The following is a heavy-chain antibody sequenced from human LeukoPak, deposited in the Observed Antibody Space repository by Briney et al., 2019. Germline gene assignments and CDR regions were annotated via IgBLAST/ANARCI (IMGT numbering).Heavy chain of an antibody. Sequence: SETLSLTXTVSGYSISSGCYWGWIRQPPGKGLEWIGSLYHSGSTYCNPSLKSRVTISVDTSKNQFSLKLSSVTAADTAVYYCARARREMVDYWGQGTLVTVSS. CDR2: LYHSGST. CDR3: ARARREMVDY. CDR1: GYSISSGCY. V-gene: IGHV4-38-2*02. D-gene: IGHD5-24*01. J-gene: IGHJ4*02.